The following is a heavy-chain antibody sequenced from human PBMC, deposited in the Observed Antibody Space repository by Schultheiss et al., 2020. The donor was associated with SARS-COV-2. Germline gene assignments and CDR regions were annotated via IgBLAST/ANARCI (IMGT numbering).Heavy chain of an antibody. Sequence: SETLSLTCAVYGGSFSGYYWSWIRQPPGKGLEWIGEINHSGSTNYNPSLKSRVTISLDTSKNQFSLKLSSVTAADTAVYYCARLRAAAGTVDYWGQGTLVTVSS. V-gene: IGHV4-34*01. CDR3: ARLRAAAGTVDY. CDR1: GGSFSGYY. D-gene: IGHD6-13*01. CDR2: INHSGST. J-gene: IGHJ4*02.